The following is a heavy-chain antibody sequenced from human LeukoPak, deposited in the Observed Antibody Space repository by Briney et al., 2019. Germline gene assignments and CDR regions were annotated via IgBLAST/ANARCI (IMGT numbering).Heavy chain of an antibody. J-gene: IGHJ4*02. D-gene: IGHD3-16*01. V-gene: IGHV1-2*02. CDR1: GYTFTGYY. CDR3: ARVVSGGVIWAY. CDR2: INPNSGGS. Sequence: ASVKVSCKASGYTFTGYYVHWVRQAPRQGLEWMGWINPNSGGSNYAQKFQGRVTMTSDTSISTAYMELSRLTSDDTAVYYCARVVSGGVIWAYWGQGTLVTVSS.